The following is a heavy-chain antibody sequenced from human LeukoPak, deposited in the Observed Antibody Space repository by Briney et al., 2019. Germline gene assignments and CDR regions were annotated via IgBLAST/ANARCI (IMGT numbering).Heavy chain of an antibody. CDR2: INYSGST. CDR1: GGSFSGYY. V-gene: IGHV4-34*01. D-gene: IGHD5-12*01. CDR3: ASLLNVAGYSGYDSDY. J-gene: IGHJ4*02. Sequence: SETLSLTCAVYGGSFSGYYWSWIRQPPGKGLEWIGEINYSGSTNYNPSLKSRVTISVDPSKNQFSLKLSSVTATDTAVYYCASLLNVAGYSGYDSDYWGQGTLVTVSS.